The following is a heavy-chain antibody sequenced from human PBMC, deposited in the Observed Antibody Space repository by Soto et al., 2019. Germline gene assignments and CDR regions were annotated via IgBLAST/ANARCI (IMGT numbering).Heavy chain of an antibody. CDR2: INPNSGGT. Sequence: GASVKVSCKASGYTFTGYYMHWVRQAPGQGLEWMGWINPNSGGTNYAQKFQGWVTMTRDTSISTAYMELSRLRSDDTAGYYCARDRIAAAGLPKVYYYYYGMDVWGQGTTVTVSS. V-gene: IGHV1-2*04. CDR1: GYTFTGYY. D-gene: IGHD6-13*01. CDR3: ARDRIAAAGLPKVYYYYYGMDV. J-gene: IGHJ6*02.